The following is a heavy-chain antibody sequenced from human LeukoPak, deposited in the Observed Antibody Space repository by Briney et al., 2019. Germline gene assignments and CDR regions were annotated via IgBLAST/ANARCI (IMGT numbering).Heavy chain of an antibody. CDR1: GYTFTGYY. CDR3: ARDESTMVRGVIDY. CDR2: INPNSGGT. D-gene: IGHD3-10*01. Sequence: ASVKVSCKASGYTFTGYYMHWVRQAPGQGLEWMGWINPNSGGTNYAQKFQGRVTMTRDTSISTAYMELSRLRSDDTAVYYCARDESTMVRGVIDYWGQGTLVTVSS. J-gene: IGHJ4*02. V-gene: IGHV1-2*02.